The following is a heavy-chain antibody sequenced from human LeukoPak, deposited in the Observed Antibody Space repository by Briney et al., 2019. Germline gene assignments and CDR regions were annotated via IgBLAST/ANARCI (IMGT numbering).Heavy chain of an antibody. CDR2: INHSGST. CDR3: ARVGDSSGYYYFDY. D-gene: IGHD3-22*01. J-gene: IGHJ4*02. Sequence: NPSETLSLTCAVYGGSFSGYYWSWIRQPPGKGLEWIGEINHSGSTNYNPSLKSRVTISVDRSKNQFSLKLSSVTAADTAVYYCARVGDSSGYYYFDYWGQGTLVTVSS. V-gene: IGHV4-34*01. CDR1: GGSFSGYY.